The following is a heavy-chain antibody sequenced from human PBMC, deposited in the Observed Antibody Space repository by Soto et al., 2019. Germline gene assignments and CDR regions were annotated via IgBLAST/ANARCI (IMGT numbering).Heavy chain of an antibody. CDR1: GGTFSSYA. CDR2: IIPIFGTA. V-gene: IGHV1-69*12. D-gene: IGHD6-19*01. CDR3: ARDYGSGRTYYFDY. J-gene: IGHJ4*02. Sequence: QVQLVQSGAEVKKPGSSVKVSCKASGGTFSSYAISWVRQAPGQGLEWMGGIIPIFGTANYAQKFQGRVTITADESTSTADMELSSLRSEDTAVYYCARDYGSGRTYYFDYWGQGTLVTVSS.